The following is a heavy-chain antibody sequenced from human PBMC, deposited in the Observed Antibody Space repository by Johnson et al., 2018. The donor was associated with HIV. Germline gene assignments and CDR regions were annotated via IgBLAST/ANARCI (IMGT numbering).Heavy chain of an antibody. J-gene: IGHJ3*02. V-gene: IGHV3-11*01. CDR3: ASSNVVGYSNYPDAFDI. CDR1: GFTFRDYD. CDR2: LSSSGSTI. Sequence: QVQLVESGGGLVKPGGSLRLSCAASGFTFRDYDLSWIRQAPGKGLEWVSYLSSSGSTIYYDDSVKGRFTISRDDAKNTLYLQMNSLRAEDTAVDYCASSNVVGYSNYPDAFDIWGQGTMVTVSS. D-gene: IGHD6-13*01.